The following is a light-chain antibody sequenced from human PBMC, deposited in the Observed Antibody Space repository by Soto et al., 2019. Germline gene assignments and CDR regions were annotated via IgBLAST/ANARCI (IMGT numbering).Light chain of an antibody. CDR2: CAS. CDR1: RSVSNNY. Sequence: DSLLTQSPGTLSLSPGERATLSCRASRSVSNNYLAWYQHRPGQSPRLLIYCASSRAAGIPDRFSGIGSGTDFTLTISRLEPEDFAVYYCQQYGGSPPITFGQGKRLESK. V-gene: IGKV3-20*01. CDR3: QQYGGSPPIT. J-gene: IGKJ5*01.